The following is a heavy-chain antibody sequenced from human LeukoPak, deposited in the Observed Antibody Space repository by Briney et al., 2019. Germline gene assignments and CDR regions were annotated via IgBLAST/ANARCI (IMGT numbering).Heavy chain of an antibody. CDR3: AKDSRYSYGLGYFDY. CDR2: IKLDGSEK. D-gene: IGHD5-18*01. J-gene: IGHJ4*02. V-gene: IGHV3-7*03. CDR1: GFTFGKYW. Sequence: GGTLRLSCVASGFTFGKYWMSWVRQAPGKGLEWVANIKLDGSEKNYVDSVKGRFTISRDNTKNSLYLQMNSLRAEDTAVYYCAKDSRYSYGLGYFDYWGQGTLVTVSS.